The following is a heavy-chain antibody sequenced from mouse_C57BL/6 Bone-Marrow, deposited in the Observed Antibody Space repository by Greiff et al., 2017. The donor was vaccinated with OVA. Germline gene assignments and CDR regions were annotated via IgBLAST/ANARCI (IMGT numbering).Heavy chain of an antibody. D-gene: IGHD1-1*01. CDR3: ARINYYGSSRAY. V-gene: IGHV1-61*01. Sequence: QVQLQQSGAELVRPGSSVKLSCKASGYTFTSYWMDWVKQRPGQGLEWIGNIYPSDSETHYNQKFKDKATLTVDKSSTTAYRQLSSLTSEDSAVYYCARINYYGSSRAYWGQGTLVTVSA. J-gene: IGHJ3*01. CDR2: IYPSDSET. CDR1: GYTFTSYW.